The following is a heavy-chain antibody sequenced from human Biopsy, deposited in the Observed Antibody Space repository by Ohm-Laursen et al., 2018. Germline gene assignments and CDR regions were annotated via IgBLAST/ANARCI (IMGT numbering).Heavy chain of an antibody. CDR1: GYTFGNYA. Sequence: GASVKVSCNASGYTFGNYAISWVRQAPGEGLEWMGGIIAVSGLVNYAPKFQGRVSITADKSTTTAYMELSNLKSEDTAVYYCATPFQYYDSWGGYPPFDHWGQGTLVTVSS. V-gene: IGHV1-69*10. J-gene: IGHJ4*02. CDR3: ATPFQYYDSWGGYPPFDH. D-gene: IGHD3-3*01. CDR2: IIAVSGLV.